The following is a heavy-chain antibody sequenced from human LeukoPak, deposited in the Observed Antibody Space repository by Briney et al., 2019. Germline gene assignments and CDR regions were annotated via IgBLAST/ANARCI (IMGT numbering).Heavy chain of an antibody. J-gene: IGHJ4*02. V-gene: IGHV3-23*01. CDR3: AKVYYYGSGSYESLDY. D-gene: IGHD3-10*01. CDR2: ISGSGGST. CDR1: GFTFSSYA. Sequence: GGSLRLSCAASGFTFSSYAMSWVRQAPARGREGVSAISGSGGSTYYAASVKGRFTIPRDTSKNKLYLQMNSLSAEDTAVYYCAKVYYYGSGSYESLDYWGKGTLVTVS.